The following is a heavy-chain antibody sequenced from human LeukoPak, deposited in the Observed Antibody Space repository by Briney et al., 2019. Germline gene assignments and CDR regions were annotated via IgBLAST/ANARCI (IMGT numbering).Heavy chain of an antibody. CDR3: AKDQRFGELFPGY. CDR2: ISYDGSNK. CDR1: GFTFSSYG. J-gene: IGHJ4*02. V-gene: IGHV3-30*18. D-gene: IGHD3-10*01. Sequence: PGGSLRLSCAASGFTFSSYGMHWVRQAPGKGLEWVAVISYDGSNKYYADSVKGRFTISRDNSKNTLYLQMNSLRAEDTAVYYCAKDQRFGELFPGYWGQGTLVTVSS.